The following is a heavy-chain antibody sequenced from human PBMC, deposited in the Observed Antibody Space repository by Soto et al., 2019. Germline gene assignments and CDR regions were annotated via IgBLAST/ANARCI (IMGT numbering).Heavy chain of an antibody. Sequence: ASVKVSCKASGYSFTNNDVSWFRQATGQGLEWMGWMNPGSGDTGYAQKFQGRVTMTRDISTATAYMELSSLRSDDTATYYCARMATFGSLNWFEPWGQGTMVTVSS. J-gene: IGHJ5*02. CDR1: GYSFTNND. V-gene: IGHV1-8*01. CDR3: ARMATFGSLNWFEP. CDR2: MNPGSGDT. D-gene: IGHD3-16*01.